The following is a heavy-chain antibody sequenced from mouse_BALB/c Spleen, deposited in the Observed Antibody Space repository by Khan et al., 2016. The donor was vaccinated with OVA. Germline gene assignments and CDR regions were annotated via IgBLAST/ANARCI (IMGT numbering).Heavy chain of an antibody. V-gene: IGHV3-2*02. CDR1: GYSITSEYA. D-gene: IGHD2-4*01. Sequence: VQLKESGPGLVKPSQSLSLTCTVTGYSITSEYAWNWIRQFPGNKLEWMGYINYRGNTRFNPSHKSRTSITRDTSKNQFFLQLNSVTTEDTATYYCARKDYYDYDPFPYWGQGTLVTVSA. CDR3: ARKDYYDYDPFPY. CDR2: INYRGNT. J-gene: IGHJ3*01.